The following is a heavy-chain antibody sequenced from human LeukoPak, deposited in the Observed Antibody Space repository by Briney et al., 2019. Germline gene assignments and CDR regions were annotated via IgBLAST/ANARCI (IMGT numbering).Heavy chain of an antibody. V-gene: IGHV4-34*01. CDR3: AREGWQQLDFDY. J-gene: IGHJ4*02. Sequence: SETLSLTCAVYGGSFSGHSWSWIRQAPGKGLEWIGEISHTGGINYNPSLKSRVTISVDTSKNQFSLKLSSVTAADTAVYYCAREGWQQLDFDYWGQGTLVTVSS. D-gene: IGHD6-13*01. CDR2: ISHTGGI. CDR1: GGSFSGHS.